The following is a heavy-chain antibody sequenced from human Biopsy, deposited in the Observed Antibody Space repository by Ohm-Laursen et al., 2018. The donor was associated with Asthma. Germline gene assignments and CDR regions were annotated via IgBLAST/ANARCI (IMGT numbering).Heavy chain of an antibody. CDR3: ARGIYDMDV. CDR1: GFTFDDYG. V-gene: IGHV3-33*08. CDR2: IWNDGNKN. Sequence: SLRLSCTASGFTFDDYGMHWVRQAPGKGLEWVALIWNDGNKNYYADSVKGRFTISRDNSKNTLYLQMDSLRAEDTAVYFCARGIYDMDVRGQGTTVTVSS. J-gene: IGHJ6*02.